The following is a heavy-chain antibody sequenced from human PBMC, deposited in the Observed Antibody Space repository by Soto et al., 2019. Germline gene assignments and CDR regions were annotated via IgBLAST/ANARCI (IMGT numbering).Heavy chain of an antibody. CDR1: GGSISSYY. V-gene: IGHV4-4*07. Sequence: SETLSLTCTVSGGSISSYYWSWIRQPAGKGLEWIGRIYTSGSTNYNPSLKSRVTMSVDTSKNQFSLKLSSVTAADTAVYYCARGEYYDSSGYYAPYYYGMYVWGQGTTVTVSS. J-gene: IGHJ6*02. CDR3: ARGEYYDSSGYYAPYYYGMYV. D-gene: IGHD3-22*01. CDR2: IYTSGST.